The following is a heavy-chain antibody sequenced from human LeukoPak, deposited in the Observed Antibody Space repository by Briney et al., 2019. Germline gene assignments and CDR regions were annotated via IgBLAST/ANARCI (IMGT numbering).Heavy chain of an antibody. CDR1: GYTFTRYV. V-gene: IGHV1-3*01. J-gene: IGHJ4*02. CDR2: INAGNGDT. D-gene: IGHD2-21*01. CDR3: ARDDCGDTCYPGGY. Sequence: ASVKVSCKASGYTFTRYVVHWVRQAPGQRPEWMGWINAGNGDTKYSQNFQDRVTITRDTSANTAYMELSSLTSEDTALYYCARDDCGDTCYPGGYWGQGTLVTVSS.